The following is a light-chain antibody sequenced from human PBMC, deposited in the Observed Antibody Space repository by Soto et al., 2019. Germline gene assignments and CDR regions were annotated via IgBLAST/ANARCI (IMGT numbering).Light chain of an antibody. J-gene: IGKJ2*01. V-gene: IGKV1-39*01. CDR2: AAS. CDR3: QQSYSSPRT. Sequence: DIQMTQSPSSLSASVGDRVTISCRASQIISTYLNWYQQKPGKAPKLLIYAASSLQSGVPSRFSGSGSGTDFTLTISSLQPEDFATYYCQQSYSSPRTFGQGTNLDIK. CDR1: QIISTY.